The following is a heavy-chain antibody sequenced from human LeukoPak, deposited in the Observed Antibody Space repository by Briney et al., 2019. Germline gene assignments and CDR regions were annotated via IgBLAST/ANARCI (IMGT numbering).Heavy chain of an antibody. J-gene: IGHJ4*02. V-gene: IGHV3-23*01. CDR1: GFIFSNYG. CDR2: ISASGSAT. CDR3: AKGSRSIAVDNLCDY. Sequence: PGGSLRLSCAASGFIFSNYGMNWVRQAPGKGLEWVAAISASGSATSYADSVRGRFTISRDNSKSTTYLQMSSLRAEDTAVFYCAKGSRSIAVDNLCDYWGQGTLVTVSS. D-gene: IGHD6-6*01.